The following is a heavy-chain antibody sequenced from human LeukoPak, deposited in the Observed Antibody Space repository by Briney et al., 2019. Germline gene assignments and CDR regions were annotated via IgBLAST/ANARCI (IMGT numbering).Heavy chain of an antibody. J-gene: IGHJ4*02. V-gene: IGHV5-51*01. CDR3: ARGAPYDILTGYLDY. CDR2: IYPGDSDT. CDR1: GYSFTSYW. D-gene: IGHD3-9*01. Sequence: GEPLKISCKGSGYSFTSYWIGWVGQMPGKGLEGMGIIYPGDSDTRYSPSFQGQVTLSVDKSISHAYLQWSSLKASDTAMHYCARGAPYDILTGYLDYWGQGTLVTVSS.